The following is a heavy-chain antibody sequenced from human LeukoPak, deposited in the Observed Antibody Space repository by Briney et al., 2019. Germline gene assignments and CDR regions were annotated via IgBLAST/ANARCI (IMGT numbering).Heavy chain of an antibody. J-gene: IGHJ4*02. D-gene: IGHD2-8*02. Sequence: SETLSLTCTVSGGSISSSSSSWGWIRQPPGKGLEWIGSIYYSGSTYYNPSLKSRVTISGDTSKNQLSLKLTSVTAAGTAVYYCARHSWSRREYFFDYWGQGTLVTVSS. V-gene: IGHV4-39*01. CDR2: IYYSGST. CDR3: ARHSWSRREYFFDY. CDR1: GGSISSSSSS.